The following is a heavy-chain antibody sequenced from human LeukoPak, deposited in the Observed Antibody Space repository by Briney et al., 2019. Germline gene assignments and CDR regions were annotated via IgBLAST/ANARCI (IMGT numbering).Heavy chain of an antibody. CDR2: ISGSGGST. CDR1: GGSISSSSYY. Sequence: PSETLSLTCTVSGGSISSSSYYWGWIRQPPGKGLGWVSAISGSGGSTYYADSVKGRFTISRDNSKNTLYLQMNSLRAEDTAVYYCARHRGYVATVFDYWGQGTLVTVSS. D-gene: IGHD5-12*01. CDR3: ARHRGYVATVFDY. V-gene: IGHV3-23*01. J-gene: IGHJ4*02.